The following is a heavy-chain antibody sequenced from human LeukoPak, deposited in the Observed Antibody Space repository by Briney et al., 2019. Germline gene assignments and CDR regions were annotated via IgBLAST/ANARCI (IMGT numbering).Heavy chain of an antibody. J-gene: IGHJ5*02. Sequence: SETLSLTCTVSGVSISSGGYYWSWIRQHPGKGLEWIGYIYYSGSTYYNPSLKSRVTISVDTSKNQFPLKLSSVTAADTAVYYCARGPYSSSWYVAENWFDPWGQGTLVTVSS. CDR2: IYYSGST. CDR1: GVSISSGGYY. D-gene: IGHD6-13*01. CDR3: ARGPYSSSWYVAENWFDP. V-gene: IGHV4-31*03.